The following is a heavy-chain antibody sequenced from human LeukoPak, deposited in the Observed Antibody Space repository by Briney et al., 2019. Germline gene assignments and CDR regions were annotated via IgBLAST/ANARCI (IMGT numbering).Heavy chain of an antibody. J-gene: IGHJ5*02. Sequence: SVKVSCKASGYTFTSYGISWVRQAPGQGLEWMGGIIPIFGTANYAQKFQGRVTITADESTSTAYMELSSLRSEDTAVYYCARDRIGYCSGGSCYPGRNWFDPWGQGTLVTVSS. CDR2: IIPIFGTA. CDR1: GYTFTSYG. V-gene: IGHV1-69*13. D-gene: IGHD2-15*01. CDR3: ARDRIGYCSGGSCYPGRNWFDP.